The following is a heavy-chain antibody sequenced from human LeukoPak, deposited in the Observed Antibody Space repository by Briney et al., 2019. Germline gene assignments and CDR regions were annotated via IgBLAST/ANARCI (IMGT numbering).Heavy chain of an antibody. CDR1: GGSFSGYY. V-gene: IGHV4-34*01. J-gene: IGHJ4*02. Sequence: SETLSLTCAVYGGSFSGYYWSWIRQPPGKGLEWIGEINHSGSTNYNPSLKSRVTISVDTSKNQFSLKLSSVTAADTAVYYCAKDLGDDTAAGLVDYWGQGTLVTVSS. CDR2: INHSGST. CDR3: AKDLGDDTAAGLVDY. D-gene: IGHD6-13*01.